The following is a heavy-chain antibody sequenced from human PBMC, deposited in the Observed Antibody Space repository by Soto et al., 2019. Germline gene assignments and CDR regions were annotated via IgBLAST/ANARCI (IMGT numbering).Heavy chain of an antibody. CDR3: ARDRDVYNRAVLDS. V-gene: IGHV3-30-3*01. CDR2: ISSDGNKI. J-gene: IGHJ4*02. CDR1: GFTFSSFV. D-gene: IGHD1-1*01. Sequence: QVQLVESGGGVVQPGRSLRLSCAASGFTFSSFVLHWVRQAPGKGLEWVSLISSDGNKIYYADSVKGRFTISRDNSQNTLYLQMNSLIGEDTAVYYCARDRDVYNRAVLDSWGQGTLVTVSS.